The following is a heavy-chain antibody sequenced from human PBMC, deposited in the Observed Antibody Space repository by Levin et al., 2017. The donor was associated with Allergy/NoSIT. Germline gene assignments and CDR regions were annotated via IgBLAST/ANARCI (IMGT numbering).Heavy chain of an antibody. CDR3: ARSLWLKDS. CDR2: MNPNSGNT. J-gene: IGHJ4*02. Sequence: GESLKISCKASGYTFTSYDINWVRQATGQGLEWMGWMNPNSGNTGYAQKFQGRVTMTRNTSISTAYMDLSSLRSEDTAVYYCARSLWLKDSCGKGTLVTVSS. CDR1: GYTFTSYD. V-gene: IGHV1-8*01. D-gene: IGHD2-21*01.